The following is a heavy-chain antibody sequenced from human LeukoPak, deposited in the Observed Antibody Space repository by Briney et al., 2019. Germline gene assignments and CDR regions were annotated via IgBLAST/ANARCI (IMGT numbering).Heavy chain of an antibody. CDR1: GFTFSSYG. Sequence: GGSLRLSCAASGFTFSSYGMHWVRQAPGKGLEWVAVISYDGSNKYYADSVKGRFTISRDNSKNTLYLQMNSLRAEDTAVYYCAKDFRRDSLLGMTDYWGQGTLVTVSS. D-gene: IGHD7-27*01. V-gene: IGHV3-30*18. CDR2: ISYDGSNK. CDR3: AKDFRRDSLLGMTDY. J-gene: IGHJ4*02.